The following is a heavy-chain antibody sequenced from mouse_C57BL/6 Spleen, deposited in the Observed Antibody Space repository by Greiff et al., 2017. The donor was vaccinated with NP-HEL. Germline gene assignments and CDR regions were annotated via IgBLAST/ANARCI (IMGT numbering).Heavy chain of an antibody. CDR2: ISDGGSYT. Sequence: EVKLVESGGGLVKPGGSLKLSCAASGFTFSSYAMSWVRQTPEKRLAWVATISDGGSYTYYPDNVKGRFTISRDNAKNNLYLQMIHLNSEDTAMYDCAREAIYYGYYNAVDYWGQGASVTVSS. V-gene: IGHV5-4*01. D-gene: IGHD2-2*01. CDR3: AREAIYYGYYNAVDY. J-gene: IGHJ4*01. CDR1: GFTFSSYA.